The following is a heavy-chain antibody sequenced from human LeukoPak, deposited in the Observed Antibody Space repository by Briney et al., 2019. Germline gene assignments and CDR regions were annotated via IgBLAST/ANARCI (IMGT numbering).Heavy chain of an antibody. CDR1: GYTFTGCY. CDR2: INPNSGGT. CDR3: ARSYGSGDDAFDI. Sequence: ASVKVSCKASGYTFTGCYMHWVRQAPGQGLEWMGWINPNSGGTSYAQRFQGWVTMTRDTSISTAYMELSRLRSDDTAVYYCARSYGSGDDAFDIWGQGTMVTVSS. D-gene: IGHD3-10*01. V-gene: IGHV1-2*04. J-gene: IGHJ3*02.